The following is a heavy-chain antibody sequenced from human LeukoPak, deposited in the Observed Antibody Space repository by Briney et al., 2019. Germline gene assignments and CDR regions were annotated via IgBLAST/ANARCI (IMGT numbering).Heavy chain of an antibody. CDR2: IIPIFGTA. J-gene: IGHJ5*02. Sequence: SVKVSCKASGGTFSSYAISWVRQAPGQGLEWMGGIIPIFGTANYAQKFQGRVTVTTDESTGTAYMELSSLRSEDTAVYYCARDRPYCSGGSCYLNWFDPWGQGTLVTVSS. CDR3: ARDRPYCSGGSCYLNWFDP. CDR1: GGTFSSYA. V-gene: IGHV1-69*05. D-gene: IGHD2-15*01.